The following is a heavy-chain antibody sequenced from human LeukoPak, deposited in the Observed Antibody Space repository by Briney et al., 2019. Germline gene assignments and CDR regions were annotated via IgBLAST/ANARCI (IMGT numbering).Heavy chain of an antibody. V-gene: IGHV4-59*01. CDR2: ISSSGST. D-gene: IGHD1-26*01. J-gene: IGHJ4*02. CDR1: GASISSYY. CDR3: ARDKEWGGVYYLDY. Sequence: PSETLSLTCTVSGASISSYYWTWIRQPPGRGLEWIGHISSSGSTNYNPSLKSRVTISVDTSKNQFSLKLSSVTAADTAVYYCARDKEWGGVYYLDYWGLGTLVTVSS.